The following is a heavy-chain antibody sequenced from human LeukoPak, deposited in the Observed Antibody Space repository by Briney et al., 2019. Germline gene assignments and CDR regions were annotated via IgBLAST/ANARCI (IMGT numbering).Heavy chain of an antibody. Sequence: GGCLRLSCAASGFTFSNYWMSWVRQTPGKGLEWVANIKQDGSEKYYVNSVKGRFIISRDNSKNTLYLQMNSLRPDDTALYYCAKDGGRYRFDYWGQGTMVTVSS. V-gene: IGHV3-7*01. J-gene: IGHJ4*02. CDR3: AKDGGRYRFDY. CDR1: GFTFSNYW. D-gene: IGHD3-16*02. CDR2: IKQDGSEK.